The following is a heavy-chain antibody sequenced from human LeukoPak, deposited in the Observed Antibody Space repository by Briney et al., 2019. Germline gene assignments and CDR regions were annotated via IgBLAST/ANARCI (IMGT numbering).Heavy chain of an antibody. D-gene: IGHD3-22*01. V-gene: IGHV3-64*01. CDR1: GFTFSSYA. CDR2: INSNGGST. CDR3: ARALGSVVVMGMDALDI. J-gene: IGHJ3*02. Sequence: QTGGSLRLSCVASGFTFSSYAMHWVRQTPGKGLEYVSGINSNGGSTHYANSVKGRFTISRDNSKHTLYLQMGSLRTEDMAVYYCARALGSVVVMGMDALDIWGQGTMVTVSS.